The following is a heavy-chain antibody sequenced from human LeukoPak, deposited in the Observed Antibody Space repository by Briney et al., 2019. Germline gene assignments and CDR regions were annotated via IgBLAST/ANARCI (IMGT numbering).Heavy chain of an antibody. Sequence: GGSLRLSCAASGFTFSGSAIHWVRQASGKGLEWVGRIRSKANSYATSSAASVKGRFTISRDDSKNTTYLQMNSLKTEDTAVYYCTRDYGVLFDYWGQGTLVTVSS. J-gene: IGHJ4*02. D-gene: IGHD4-17*01. CDR2: IRSKANSYAT. CDR3: TRDYGVLFDY. V-gene: IGHV3-73*01. CDR1: GFTFSGSA.